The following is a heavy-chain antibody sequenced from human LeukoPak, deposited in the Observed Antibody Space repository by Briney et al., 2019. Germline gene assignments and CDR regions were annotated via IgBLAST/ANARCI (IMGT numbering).Heavy chain of an antibody. J-gene: IGHJ6*02. Sequence: PSETLSLTCAVYGGSFSGYYWSWIRQPPGKGLEWIGEINHSGSTNYNPSLKSRVTMSVDTSKNQFSLKLSSVTAADTAVYYCARDYYYGSGSYSSFGMDVWGQGTTVTVSS. CDR3: ARDYYYGSGSYSSFGMDV. V-gene: IGHV4-34*01. CDR1: GGSFSGYY. D-gene: IGHD3-10*01. CDR2: INHSGST.